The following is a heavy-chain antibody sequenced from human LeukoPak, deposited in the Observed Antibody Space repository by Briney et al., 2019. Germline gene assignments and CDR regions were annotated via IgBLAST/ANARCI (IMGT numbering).Heavy chain of an antibody. CDR3: ARVEGYTFGYTFDY. CDR2: ISSSGSTT. Sequence: AGGSLRLSCAVSGFSFSSHEMKWLRQAPGKGLEWVAYISSSGSTTHYAESVKGRFTISRDNAKNSLYLQMNSLRAEDTAVYYCARVEGYTFGYTFDYWGQGTLVTVSS. D-gene: IGHD5-18*01. CDR1: GFSFSSHE. V-gene: IGHV3-48*03. J-gene: IGHJ4*02.